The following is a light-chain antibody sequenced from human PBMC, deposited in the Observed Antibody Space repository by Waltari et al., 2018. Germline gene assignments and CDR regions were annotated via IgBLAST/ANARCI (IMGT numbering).Light chain of an antibody. V-gene: IGLV4-69*01. CDR1: SEHSAYA. CDR2: IDGGGGN. CDR3: QTWEPDTVV. Sequence: QLAVTHSPSASASLGASVKLTCTLSSEHSAYAIAWPQHQPEKGPRFLIEIDGGGGNTKGDGIPDRFAGFSSGAERYLTISSLQYEDEAAYYCQTWEPDTVVFGGGTKLTV. J-gene: IGLJ2*01.